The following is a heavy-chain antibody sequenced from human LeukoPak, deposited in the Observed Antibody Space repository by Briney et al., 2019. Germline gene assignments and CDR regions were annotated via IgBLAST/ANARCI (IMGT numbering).Heavy chain of an antibody. Sequence: SETLSVTCTVSGGSISSYYWSWIRQPPGKGLEWIGYIYYSGSTNYNPSLKSRVTISVDTSKNQFSLKLSSVTAADTAVYYCASNSGSYYPYYYYYYMDVWGKGTTVTVSS. CDR2: IYYSGST. CDR1: GGSISSYY. CDR3: ASNSGSYYPYYYYYYMDV. V-gene: IGHV4-59*08. J-gene: IGHJ6*03. D-gene: IGHD1-26*01.